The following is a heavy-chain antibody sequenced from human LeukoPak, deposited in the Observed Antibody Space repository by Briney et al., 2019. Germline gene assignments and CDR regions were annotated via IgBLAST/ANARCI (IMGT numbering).Heavy chain of an antibody. D-gene: IGHD3-10*01. CDR1: GFTVSSNY. CDR2: IYSGGST. CDR3: AKPLQRGAPTRADAFDI. Sequence: PGGSLRLSCAASGFTVSSNYMSWVRQAPGKGLEWVSVIYSGGSTYYADSVKGRFTISRDNSKNTLYLQMNSLRAEDTAVYYCAKPLQRGAPTRADAFDIWGQGTMVTVSS. V-gene: IGHV3-66*04. J-gene: IGHJ3*02.